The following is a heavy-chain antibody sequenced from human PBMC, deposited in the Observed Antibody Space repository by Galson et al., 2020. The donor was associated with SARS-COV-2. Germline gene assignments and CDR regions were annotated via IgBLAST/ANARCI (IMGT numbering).Heavy chain of an antibody. CDR3: AKDHCSSTSCYPWDV. D-gene: IGHD2-2*01. V-gene: IGHV3-30*18. CDR1: GFTFSSYG. J-gene: IGHJ6*02. CDR2: ISYDGSNK. Sequence: TGGSLRLSCAASGFTFSSYGMHWVRQAPAKGLEWVAVISYDGSNKYYADSVKGRFTISRDNSKNTLYLQMNSLRAEDTAVYYCAKDHCSSTSCYPWDVWGQGTTVTVSS.